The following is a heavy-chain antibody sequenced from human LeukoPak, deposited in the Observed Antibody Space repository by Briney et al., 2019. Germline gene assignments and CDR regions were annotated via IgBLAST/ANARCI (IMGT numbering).Heavy chain of an antibody. D-gene: IGHD6-19*01. Sequence: PGGSLRLSCAASGFTLRSYYMSWGRPAPGKGLEWGSSISSSSSYMFYADSVRGRFTISRDNAKNSLYLQMNSLRAEDTAVYYCARDRGSGWHTFDYWGQGTLVTVSS. CDR1: GFTLRSYY. V-gene: IGHV3-21*01. J-gene: IGHJ4*02. CDR2: ISSSSSYM. CDR3: ARDRGSGWHTFDY.